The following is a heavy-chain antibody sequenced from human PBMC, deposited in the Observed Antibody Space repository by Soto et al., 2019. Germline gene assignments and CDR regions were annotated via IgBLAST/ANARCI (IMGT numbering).Heavy chain of an antibody. CDR3: ARDVGGGRVIVVVPAHDAFDI. CDR1: GYTFTSYA. V-gene: IGHV1-3*01. Sequence: QVQLVQSGAEVKKPGASVKVSCKASGYTFTSYAMHWVRQAPGQRLEWMGWINAGNGNTKYSQKFQGRVTITRDTSASTAYMELSSLRSEDTAVYYCARDVGGGRVIVVVPAHDAFDIWGQGTMVTVSS. CDR2: INAGNGNT. D-gene: IGHD2-2*01. J-gene: IGHJ3*02.